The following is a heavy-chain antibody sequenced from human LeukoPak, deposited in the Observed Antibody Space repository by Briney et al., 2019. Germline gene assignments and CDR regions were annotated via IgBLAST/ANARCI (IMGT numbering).Heavy chain of an antibody. V-gene: IGHV1-2*02. J-gene: IGHJ4*02. Sequence: ASVTVSFTASGYTFTVYYMHWVRQAPGQGLEWMGWINPNSGDTNYAEKFQGRVTMTRDTSISTAYMDLRRLRSDDTAVYYCARDYSSSSGYFDYWGQGTLVTVSS. CDR3: ARDYSSSSGYFDY. D-gene: IGHD6-6*01. CDR1: GYTFTVYY. CDR2: INPNSGDT.